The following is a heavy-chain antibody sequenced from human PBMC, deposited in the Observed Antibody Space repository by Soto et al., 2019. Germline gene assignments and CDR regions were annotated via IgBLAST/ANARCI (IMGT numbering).Heavy chain of an antibody. CDR2: IYWNDVK. CDR3: AQRLGSRGSFDY. J-gene: IGHJ4*02. V-gene: IGHV2-5*01. Sequence: SGPTLVNPTQTLTLTCTFSGFSLRTSGVGVGWIRQPPGKAPEWLALIYWNDVKRYSPSLKSRLTITKDTSKNQVVLTMTDMDPVDTGTYYCAQRLGSRGSFDYWGQGSLVTVSS. CDR1: GFSLRTSGVG. D-gene: IGHD6-25*01.